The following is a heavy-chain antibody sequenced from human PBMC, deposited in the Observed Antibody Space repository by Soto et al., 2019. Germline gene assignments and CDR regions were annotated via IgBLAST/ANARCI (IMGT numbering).Heavy chain of an antibody. V-gene: IGHV3-11*01. D-gene: IGHD6-6*01. CDR3: ARVKSSSSIWFET. J-gene: IGHJ5*02. Sequence: SXRLSCASSGFTFIDYYIILIRHAPGKGLEFVSYISSSGSTIYYADSVKGRFTISRYNAKNSLYLQMNSLRAEDTAVYYCARVKSSSSIWFETWGQGTLV. CDR1: GFTFIDYY. CDR2: ISSSGSTI.